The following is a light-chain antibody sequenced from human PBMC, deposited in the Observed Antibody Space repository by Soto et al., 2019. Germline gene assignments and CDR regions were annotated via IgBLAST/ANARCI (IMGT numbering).Light chain of an antibody. J-gene: IGKJ1*01. CDR3: QQYGSSPPWT. V-gene: IGKV3-20*01. CDR1: QSVSSSY. CDR2: GAS. Sequence: EIVLTQSPGTLSLSPGERATLSCRASQSVSSSYLAWYQQKPGQAPRLLIYGASSRATGIPDRFSGSGSGTDFTLTVSRLEPKDFAVYSCQQYGSSPPWTFGQGTKVEIK.